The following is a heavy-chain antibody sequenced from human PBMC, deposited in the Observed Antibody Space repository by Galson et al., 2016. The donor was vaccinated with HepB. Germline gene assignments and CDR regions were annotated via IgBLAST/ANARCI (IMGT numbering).Heavy chain of an antibody. Sequence: ALVKPTQPLTLTCTVSGFSLSNARMGVAWIRQPPEKALEWLAHIFSNDAKSLSTSLKSRLTISKDTSKSQVVLTITNMDPVDTATYYCARLIGDTFDLFDLWGQGTLVTVSS. D-gene: IGHD2/OR15-2a*01. CDR2: IFSNDAK. V-gene: IGHV2-26*01. CDR3: ARLIGDTFDLFDL. J-gene: IGHJ5*02. CDR1: GFSLSNARMG.